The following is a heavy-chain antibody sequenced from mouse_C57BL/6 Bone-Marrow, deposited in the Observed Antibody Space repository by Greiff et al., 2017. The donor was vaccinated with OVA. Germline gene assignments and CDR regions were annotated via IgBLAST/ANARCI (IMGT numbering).Heavy chain of an antibody. Sequence: QVQLQQPGAELVRPGSSVKLSCKASGYTFTSYWMHWVKQRPIQGLEWIGNIDPSDSETHYNQKFKDKATLTVDKSSSTAYIQLSSLTSEDSAVYYCARASHYYGSSSDYWGQGTTLTVSS. V-gene: IGHV1-52*01. CDR1: GYTFTSYW. D-gene: IGHD1-1*01. CDR3: ARASHYYGSSSDY. J-gene: IGHJ2*01. CDR2: IDPSDSET.